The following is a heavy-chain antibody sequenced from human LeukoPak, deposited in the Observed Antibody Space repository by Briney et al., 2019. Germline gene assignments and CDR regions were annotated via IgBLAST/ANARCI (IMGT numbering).Heavy chain of an antibody. V-gene: IGHV3-48*03. CDR3: ASPRHSSSRELDY. D-gene: IGHD6-13*01. CDR2: ISSSGSTI. CDR1: GFTFSSYE. Sequence: GGTLRLSCASSGFTFSSYEMNWVRQAPGKGLEWVSYISSSGSTIYYADSVKGRFTISRDNAKNSLYLQLNSLRAEDTAVYYCASPRHSSSRELDYWGQGTLVTVSS. J-gene: IGHJ4*02.